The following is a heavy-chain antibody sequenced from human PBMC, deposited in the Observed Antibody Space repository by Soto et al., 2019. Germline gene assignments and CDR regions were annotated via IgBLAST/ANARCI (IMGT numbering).Heavy chain of an antibody. D-gene: IGHD2-2*01. J-gene: IGHJ5*02. CDR2: IYYSGST. CDR1: GGSISSSSYY. Sequence: QLQLQESGPGLVKPSETLSLTCTVSGGSISSSSYYWGWIRQPPGKGLEWIGSIYYSGSTYYNPSLKSRVTISVDTSKNQFSLKLSSVTAADTAVYYCARHSPVVVVPAAIGWFDPWGQGTLVTVSS. V-gene: IGHV4-39*01. CDR3: ARHSPVVVVPAAIGWFDP.